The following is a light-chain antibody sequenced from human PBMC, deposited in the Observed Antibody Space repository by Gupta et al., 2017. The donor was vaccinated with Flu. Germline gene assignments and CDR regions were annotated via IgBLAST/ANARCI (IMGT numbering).Light chain of an antibody. CDR3: GSYSGSNRHV. Sequence: TISCTGTSSDFGGFNSVSLYHHHPGKAPKLIVYEVSKRTAGVPARFSVSKSGNTASLTISGLQVEDEADYYCGSYSGSNRHVFGGGTKLTVL. CDR1: SSDFGGFNS. J-gene: IGLJ3*02. CDR2: EVS. V-gene: IGLV2-8*01.